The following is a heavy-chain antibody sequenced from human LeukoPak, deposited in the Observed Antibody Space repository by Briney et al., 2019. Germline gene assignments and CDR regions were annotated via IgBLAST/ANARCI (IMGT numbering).Heavy chain of an antibody. CDR3: ARRRAGGGFDY. Sequence: SETLSLTCAVYGGSFSGYYWSWIRQPPGKGLEWIGETNHSGSTNYNPSLKSRVTISVDTSKNQFSPKLSSVTAADTAVYYCARRRAGGGFDYWGQGTLVTVSS. D-gene: IGHD3-16*01. CDR1: GGSFSGYY. V-gene: IGHV4-34*01. J-gene: IGHJ4*02. CDR2: TNHSGST.